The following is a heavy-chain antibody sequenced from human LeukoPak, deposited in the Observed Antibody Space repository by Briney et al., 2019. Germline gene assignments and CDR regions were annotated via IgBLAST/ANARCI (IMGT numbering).Heavy chain of an antibody. CDR1: GGSISSYY. CDR3: AREYPYYYYDSSGYPNWYFDL. Sequence: SGTLSLTCTVSGGSISSYYWSWIRQPPGKGLEWIGYIYYSGSTNYNPSLKSRVTISVDTSKNQFSLKLSSVTAADTAVYYCAREYPYYYYDSSGYPNWYFDLWGRGTLVTVSS. CDR2: IYYSGST. V-gene: IGHV4-59*01. J-gene: IGHJ2*01. D-gene: IGHD3-22*01.